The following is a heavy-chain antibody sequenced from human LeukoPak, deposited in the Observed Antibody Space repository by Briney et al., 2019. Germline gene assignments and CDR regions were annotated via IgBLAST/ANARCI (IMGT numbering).Heavy chain of an antibody. CDR3: ARTTLLWYFDN. D-gene: IGHD1-14*01. J-gene: IGHJ4*01. Sequence: SETLSLTCTVSGDSINSGSYYWGWIHQPPGKGLEWIGSISYPGTPSYNPSLRSRVTMTVDTSKNQFSLNLKSVTAADTAVLYCARTTLLWYFDNWGPGALVAFSS. CDR2: ISYPGTP. V-gene: IGHV4-39*01. CDR1: GDSINSGSYY.